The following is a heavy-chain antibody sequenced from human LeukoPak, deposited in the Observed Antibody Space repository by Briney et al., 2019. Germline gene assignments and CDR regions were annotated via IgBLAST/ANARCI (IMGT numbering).Heavy chain of an antibody. Sequence: GASVKVSCKASGYTFTSYDINWVRQATGQGLEWMGWMNPNSGNTAYAQKFQGRVTMTRDTSISTAYMELTSLTSEDTAVYYCVKVATGAVGNWFHPWGQGSLVTVSS. J-gene: IGHJ5*02. CDR3: VKVATGAVGNWFHP. CDR2: MNPNSGNT. V-gene: IGHV1-8*01. D-gene: IGHD4/OR15-4a*01. CDR1: GYTFTSYD.